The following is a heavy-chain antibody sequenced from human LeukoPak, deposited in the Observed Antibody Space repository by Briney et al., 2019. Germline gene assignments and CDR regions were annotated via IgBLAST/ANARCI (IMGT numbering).Heavy chain of an antibody. D-gene: IGHD2-15*01. V-gene: IGHV4-30-2*01. CDR2: IYHSGST. CDR1: GGSISSGGYS. CDR3: ARVAPSGGGYLDL. J-gene: IGHJ2*01. Sequence: PSQTLSLTCAVSGGSISSGGYSWSWIRQPPGKGLEWIGYIYHSGSTYYNPSLKSRVTISVDRSKNQFSLKLSSVTAADTAVYYCARVAPSGGGYLDLWGRGTLVTVSS.